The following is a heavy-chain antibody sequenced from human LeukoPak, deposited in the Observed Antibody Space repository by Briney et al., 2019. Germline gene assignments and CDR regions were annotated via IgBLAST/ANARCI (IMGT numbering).Heavy chain of an antibody. J-gene: IGHJ6*02. V-gene: IGHV4-39*07. Sequence: SETLSLTCTVSGGSISSSSYYWGWIRQPPGKGLEWIGSIYYSGSTYYNPSLKSRVTISVDTSKNQFSLKLSSVTAADTAVYYCARGALRYFDWPTNYGMDVWGQGTTVTVSS. D-gene: IGHD3-9*01. CDR1: GGSISSSSYY. CDR2: IYYSGST. CDR3: ARGALRYFDWPTNYGMDV.